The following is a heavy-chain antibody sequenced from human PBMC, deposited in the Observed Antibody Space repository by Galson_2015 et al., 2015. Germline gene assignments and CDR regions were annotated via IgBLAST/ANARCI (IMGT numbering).Heavy chain of an antibody. V-gene: IGHV3-53*01. D-gene: IGHD5-24*01. J-gene: IGHJ3*02. CDR2: IYSGGST. Sequence: SLRLSCAASGFTVSSNYMSWVRQAPGKGLEWVSVIYSGGSTYYADSVKGRFTISRDNSKNTLYLQMNSLRAEDTAVYYCAGPALATTYSGAFDIWGQGTMVTVSS. CDR3: AGPALATTYSGAFDI. CDR1: GFTVSSNY.